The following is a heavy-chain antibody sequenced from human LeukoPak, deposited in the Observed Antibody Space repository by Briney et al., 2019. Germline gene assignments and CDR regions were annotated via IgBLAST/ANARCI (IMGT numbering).Heavy chain of an antibody. CDR1: GFTFSTYG. CDR2: IWNDGSVR. V-gene: IGHV3-33*01. J-gene: IGHJ4*02. D-gene: IGHD4/OR15-4a*01. CDR3: VADLPGTNSPYFDY. Sequence: GGSLRLSCAASGFTFSTYGLHWVRQAPGKGLEWVAVIWNDGSVRYYADSVKGRFTISRDNSKNTLYLQMNSLRTEDTAVYYCVADLPGTNSPYFDYWGQGTLVTVSS.